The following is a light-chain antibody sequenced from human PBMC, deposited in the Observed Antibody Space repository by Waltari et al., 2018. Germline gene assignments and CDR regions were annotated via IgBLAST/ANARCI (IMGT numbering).Light chain of an antibody. CDR2: DAS. CDR3: QQYDNLPAWT. V-gene: IGKV1-33*01. Sequence: DIQMTQSPSSLSASVGDRVTITCQASQDITNYLNWYQQKPGKAPKLLIYDASNLETGVPSRFSGGGSGTHFTFTISSLQPEDIATYYCQQYDNLPAWTFGQGTKVEIK. CDR1: QDITNY. J-gene: IGKJ1*01.